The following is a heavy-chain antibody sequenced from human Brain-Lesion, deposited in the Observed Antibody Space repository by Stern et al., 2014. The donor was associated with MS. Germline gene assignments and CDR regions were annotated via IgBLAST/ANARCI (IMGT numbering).Heavy chain of an antibody. CDR3: AKDRQYLTYFFDH. V-gene: IGHV3-30*18. D-gene: IGHD2/OR15-2a*01. CDR2: VSYDGSNK. CDR1: GFTFGSCA. J-gene: IGHJ5*02. Sequence: DQLVESGGGVVQPGRPLRLSCVASGFTFGSCAMHWVRQAPGKWLEWVAGVSYDGSNKYYADSVKGRFTISRDNSQNTLYMQMSSLRPEDTAVYYCAKDRQYLTYFFDHWGQGSLVTVSS.